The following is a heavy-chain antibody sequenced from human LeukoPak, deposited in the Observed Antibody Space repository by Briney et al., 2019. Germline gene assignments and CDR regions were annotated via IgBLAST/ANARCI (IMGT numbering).Heavy chain of an antibody. V-gene: IGHV4-4*09. J-gene: IGHJ4*02. CDR2: IYTNGHFYTSGST. Sequence: KSSETLSLTCTVSGGSISSYYWSWIRQSPGKGLEWIGYIYTNGHFYTSGSTSYNPSLKSRVTISVDTSKNQFSLKLTSVTAADTAVYYCARHGSSWYYFDYWGQGTPVTVSS. CDR1: GGSISSYY. CDR3: ARHGSSWYYFDY. D-gene: IGHD6-13*01.